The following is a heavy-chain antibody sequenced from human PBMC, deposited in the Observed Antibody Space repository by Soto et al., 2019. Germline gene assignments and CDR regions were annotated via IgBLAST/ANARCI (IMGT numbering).Heavy chain of an antibody. J-gene: IGHJ4*02. V-gene: IGHV4-31*02. CDR1: GDSINSGGYY. CDR3: ATNYGDS. CDR2: IYYSGTT. Sequence: SETLSLTCTVSGDSINSGGYYWSWIRQHPGGGLEWIGYIYYSGTTSYNPSLKSRVSMSVGTSQNQFSLRLSAVTAADTAIYYCATNYGDSWGQGILVTVSS.